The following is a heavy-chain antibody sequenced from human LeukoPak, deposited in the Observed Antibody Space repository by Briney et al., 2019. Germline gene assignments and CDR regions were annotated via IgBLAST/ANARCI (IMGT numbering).Heavy chain of an antibody. CDR2: IYYSGST. CDR1: GGSISSYY. V-gene: IGHV4-59*01. Sequence: PSETLSLTCTVSGGSISSYYWSWIRQPPGKGLEWIGYIYYSGSTNYNPSLKSRVTISVDTSKNQFSLKLSSVTAADTAVYYCARFSGPYSSSWFFDYWGQGTLVTVSS. J-gene: IGHJ4*02. CDR3: ARFSGPYSSSWFFDY. D-gene: IGHD6-13*01.